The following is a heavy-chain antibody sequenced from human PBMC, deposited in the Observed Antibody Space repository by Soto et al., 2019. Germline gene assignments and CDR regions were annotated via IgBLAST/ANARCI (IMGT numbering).Heavy chain of an antibody. CDR1: GFSFSSYT. D-gene: IGHD3-3*02. CDR3: VRGGYIFGYSEFDI. Sequence: PGGSLRLSCSASGFSFSSYTMYWVRQAPWKGLKYVSAISSNGENTYDTDSVQGSFSISRDNSKKTLYLQMSSLRPEDTAVYYCVRGGYIFGYSEFDIWGRGTMLTVSS. V-gene: IGHV3-64D*06. J-gene: IGHJ3*02. CDR2: ISSNGENT.